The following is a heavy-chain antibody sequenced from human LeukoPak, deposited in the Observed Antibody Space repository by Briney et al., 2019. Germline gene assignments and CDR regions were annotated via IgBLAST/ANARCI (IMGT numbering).Heavy chain of an antibody. CDR2: VSPSGTT. V-gene: IGHV4-4*02. CDR1: GDSITSRNW. J-gene: IGHJ4*02. D-gene: IGHD4-11*01. CDR3: ARGDNYIFDY. Sequence: SETLSPTCAVLGDSITSRNWWSWIRQSPGKGLEWIGEVSPSGTTKYNPSLKSRVTISIETSKNVFSLKISSLTAADTAVYYCARGDNYIFDYWGPGNLVTVSS.